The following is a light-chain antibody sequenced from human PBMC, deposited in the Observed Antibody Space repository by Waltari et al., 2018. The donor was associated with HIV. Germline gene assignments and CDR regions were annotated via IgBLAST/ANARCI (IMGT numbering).Light chain of an antibody. J-gene: IGKJ1*01. CDR3: QQYYSSPPT. V-gene: IGKV4-1*01. Sequence: DIVMTQSPDSLAVSLGERATINCKSSQSVLYSSSNKNYLAWYQQKPGQPPKPLIYWSSTRESGVPDRFSGSGSVTDFTLTISSLQAEDVAVYYCQQYYSSPPTFGQGTKVEIK. CDR2: WSS. CDR1: QSVLYSSSNKNY.